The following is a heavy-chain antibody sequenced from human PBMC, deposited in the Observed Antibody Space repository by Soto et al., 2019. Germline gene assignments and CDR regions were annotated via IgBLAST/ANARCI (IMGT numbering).Heavy chain of an antibody. D-gene: IGHD1-20*01. Sequence: QVTLKESGPVLVKPTEILTLTCTVSGFSLSNARMGVSWIRQPPGKALEWLAHIFSNDEKSYSTSLKSRLTISKDTSKSQVVLTMTNMDPVDTATYYCARTQARMYNWNDHYYYGMDVWGQGTTVTVSS. CDR3: ARTQARMYNWNDHYYYGMDV. CDR1: GFSLSNARMG. J-gene: IGHJ6*02. V-gene: IGHV2-26*01. CDR2: IFSNDEK.